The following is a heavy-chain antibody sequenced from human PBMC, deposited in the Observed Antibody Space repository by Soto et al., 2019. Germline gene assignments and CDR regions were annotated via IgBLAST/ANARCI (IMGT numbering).Heavy chain of an antibody. CDR1: GGSISSGGYS. D-gene: IGHD3-22*01. CDR2: IYHSGST. Sequence: QLQLQESGSGLVKPSQTLSLTCAVSGGSISSGGYSWSWIRQPPGKGLEWIGYIYHSGSTYYNQSIKSRVTIAVDRSNNQFALKLSSVSAADTAVYYCARGAPVVNGYWGQGTLVTVSS. V-gene: IGHV4-30-2*01. J-gene: IGHJ4*02. CDR3: ARGAPVVNGY.